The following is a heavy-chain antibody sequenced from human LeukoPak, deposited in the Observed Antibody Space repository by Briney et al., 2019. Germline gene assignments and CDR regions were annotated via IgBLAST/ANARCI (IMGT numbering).Heavy chain of an antibody. Sequence: ASVKVSCKASGYTFTGYCMHWVRQAPGQGLEWMGWINPNSGGTNYAQKFQGRVTMTRDTSISTAYMELSRLRSDDTAVYYCARADYCSSTSCYTRPYYYGMDVWGQGTTVTVSS. D-gene: IGHD2-2*02. CDR2: INPNSGGT. V-gene: IGHV1-2*02. CDR3: ARADYCSSTSCYTRPYYYGMDV. CDR1: GYTFTGYC. J-gene: IGHJ6*02.